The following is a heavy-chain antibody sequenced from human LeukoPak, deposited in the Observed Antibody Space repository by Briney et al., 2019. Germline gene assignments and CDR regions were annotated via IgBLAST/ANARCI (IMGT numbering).Heavy chain of an antibody. Sequence: SVKVSCKASGFTFTSSAMQWVRPAAGQRLEWIGWIVVGSDNTNYAQKFQERVTITRDMSTSPAYMELSSLRYEDTAVYYCAADVSSGALDYWGQGTLVTVSS. V-gene: IGHV1-58*02. CDR2: IVVGSDNT. J-gene: IGHJ4*02. D-gene: IGHD6-19*01. CDR1: GFTFTSSA. CDR3: AADVSSGALDY.